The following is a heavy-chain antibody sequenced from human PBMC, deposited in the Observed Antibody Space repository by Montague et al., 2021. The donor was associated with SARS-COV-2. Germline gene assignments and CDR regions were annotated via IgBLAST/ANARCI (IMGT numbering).Heavy chain of an antibody. CDR3: ARNPRPAAMWGWFDP. CDR1: GGSISSGGYY. V-gene: IGHV4-31*03. J-gene: IGHJ5*02. Sequence: TLSLTCTVSGGSISSGGYYWSWIRQHPGKGLEWIGYIYYSGSTYYNPSLKSRVTISVDTSKNQFSLKLSSVTAADTAVYYCARNPRPAAMWGWFDPWGQGTLVTVYS. D-gene: IGHD2-2*01. CDR2: IYYSGST.